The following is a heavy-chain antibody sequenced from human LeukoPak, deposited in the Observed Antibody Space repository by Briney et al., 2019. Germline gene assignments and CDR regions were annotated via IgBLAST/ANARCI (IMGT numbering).Heavy chain of an antibody. J-gene: IGHJ4*02. CDR2: IKQDGSEK. CDR1: GFTFGTYW. V-gene: IGHV3-7*01. Sequence: PGGSLRLSCATSGFTFGTYWMSWVRQAPGKGLEWVANIKQDGSEKYYVDSVKGRFTISRDNAKNSLYLQMNSLRAEDTAVYYGAHGGGFDYWARGPLVSVFS. CDR3: AHGGGFDY. D-gene: IGHD5-24*01.